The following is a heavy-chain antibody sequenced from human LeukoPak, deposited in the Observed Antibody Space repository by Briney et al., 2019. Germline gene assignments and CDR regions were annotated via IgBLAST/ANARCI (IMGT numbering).Heavy chain of an antibody. CDR2: ISSSSSYK. Sequence: GGSLRLSCAASGFTFSSYSMNWVRQAPGKGLEWVSSISSSSSYKYYADSVKGRFTISRDNVKNSLYPQMNSLRAEDTAVYFCVKDCGGGTCYSDYWGQGTLVTVSS. CDR1: GFTFSSYS. CDR3: VKDCGGGTCYSDY. V-gene: IGHV3-21*04. J-gene: IGHJ4*02. D-gene: IGHD2-21*01.